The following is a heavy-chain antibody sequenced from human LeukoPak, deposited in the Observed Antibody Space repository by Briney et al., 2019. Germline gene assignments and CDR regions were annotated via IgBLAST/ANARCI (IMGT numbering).Heavy chain of an antibody. CDR2: IIPIFGTA. Sequence: GSSVKVSCKASGGTFSSYAISWVRQAPGQGLEWMGGIIPIFGTANYAQKFQGRVTITADESTSTAYMELSSLRSEDTAVYYCARHSYCSGGSCYRGWFDHWGQGTLVTVSS. CDR1: GGTFSSYA. CDR3: ARHSYCSGGSCYRGWFDH. J-gene: IGHJ5*02. V-gene: IGHV1-69*01. D-gene: IGHD2-15*01.